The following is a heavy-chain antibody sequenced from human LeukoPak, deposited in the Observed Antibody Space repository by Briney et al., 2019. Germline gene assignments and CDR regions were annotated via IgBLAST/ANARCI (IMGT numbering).Heavy chain of an antibody. J-gene: IGHJ6*03. Sequence: ASVKVSCKASGYTFTGYYMHWVRQAPGQGLEWMGWINPNSGGTNYAQKFQGRVTMTRDTSISTAYMELSRLRSDDTAVYYCARVEIYDFWSGYRYYMDVWGKGTTVTVSS. D-gene: IGHD3-3*01. V-gene: IGHV1-2*02. CDR2: INPNSGGT. CDR3: ARVEIYDFWSGYRYYMDV. CDR1: GYTFTGYY.